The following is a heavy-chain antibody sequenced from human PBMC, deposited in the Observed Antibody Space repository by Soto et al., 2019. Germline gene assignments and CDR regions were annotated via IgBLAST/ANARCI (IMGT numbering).Heavy chain of an antibody. V-gene: IGHV3-30*18. CDR2: ISYDGSNK. D-gene: IGHD2-15*01. CDR3: AKDRARYCGGGSCYSIFDY. J-gene: IGHJ4*02. CDR1: GFTFSSYG. Sequence: QVQLVESGGGVVQPGRSLRLSCAASGFTFSSYGMHWVRQAPGKGLEWVAVISYDGSNKYYADSVKGRFTISRDNSKNTLYLQMNGLRAEDTAVYYCAKDRARYCGGGSCYSIFDYWGQATLVTVSS.